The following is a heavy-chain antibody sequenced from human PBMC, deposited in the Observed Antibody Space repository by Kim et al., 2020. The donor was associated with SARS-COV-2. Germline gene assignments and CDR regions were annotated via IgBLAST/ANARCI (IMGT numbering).Heavy chain of an antibody. D-gene: IGHD3-22*01. CDR3: AKPPTRHYYDSNGQLDC. Sequence: GGSLRLSCAASGFTFSSYAMSWVRQAPGKGLEWVSAITGSSGNTYFADSVKGRFTISRDNSKNTLYLQMNNLRAEDTAVYYCAKPPTRHYYDSNGQLDCWGQGTLVTVYS. J-gene: IGHJ4*02. CDR1: GFTFSSYA. CDR2: ITGSSGNT. V-gene: IGHV3-23*01.